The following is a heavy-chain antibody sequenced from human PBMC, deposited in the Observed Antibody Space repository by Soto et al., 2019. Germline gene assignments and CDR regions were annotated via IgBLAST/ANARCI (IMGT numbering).Heavy chain of an antibody. CDR1: GGSFKSGSYS. CDR2: VYHTGRT. Sequence: TSETLSLTCTVSGGSFKSGSYSWSWIRQPPGKGLEWIGYVYHTGRTSYNPSPKSRVSISMDTSKNQFSLNLDSVTAADTAVYFCARDFAYFDSRGQGTLVTVSS. CDR3: ARDFAYFDS. J-gene: IGHJ4*02. V-gene: IGHV4-61*01. D-gene: IGHD3-3*01.